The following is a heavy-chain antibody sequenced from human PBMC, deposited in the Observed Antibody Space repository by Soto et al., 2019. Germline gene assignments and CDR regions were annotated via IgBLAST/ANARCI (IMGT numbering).Heavy chain of an antibody. D-gene: IGHD3-10*01. J-gene: IGHJ6*02. CDR2: INTSGGSP. V-gene: IGHV1-46*01. Sequence: ASVKVSCKAFGYTFTIYYIHWVRQAPGQGLEWMGVINTSGGSPTYAQKSQDRVTMTRDTSTSTVYMELRSLRSEDTAVYYCARGGRNYDYYYYYVMDVWGQVTTVTVYS. CDR1: GYTFTIYY. CDR3: ARGGRNYDYYYYYVMDV.